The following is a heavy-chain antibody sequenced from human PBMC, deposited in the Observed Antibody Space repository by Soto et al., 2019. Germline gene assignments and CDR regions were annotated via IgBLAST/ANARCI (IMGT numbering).Heavy chain of an antibody. D-gene: IGHD6-13*01. Sequence: GASVKVSCKASGYTFTGYYMHWVRQAPGQGLEWMGWINPNSGGTNYAQKFQGRVTMTRDTSISTAYMELSRLRFDDTAVYYCARDRYSSSWFEVYYYYYGMDVWGQGTTVTVSS. CDR1: GYTFTGYY. V-gene: IGHV1-2*02. CDR3: ARDRYSSSWFEVYYYYYGMDV. J-gene: IGHJ6*02. CDR2: INPNSGGT.